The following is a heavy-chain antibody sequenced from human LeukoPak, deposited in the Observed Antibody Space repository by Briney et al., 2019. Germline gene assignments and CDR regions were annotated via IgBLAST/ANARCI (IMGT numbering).Heavy chain of an antibody. CDR3: AKVEGKIDPAGYFDY. Sequence: GGSLRLSCAASGFTFSTYGMHWVRQAPGKGLDWVAVISYDGSNKYYADSVKGRFTISRDNSKNTLYLQMNSLRAEDTAVYYCAKVEGKIDPAGYFDYWGQGTLVTVSS. CDR1: GFTFSTYG. J-gene: IGHJ4*02. D-gene: IGHD3-22*01. V-gene: IGHV3-30*18. CDR2: ISYDGSNK.